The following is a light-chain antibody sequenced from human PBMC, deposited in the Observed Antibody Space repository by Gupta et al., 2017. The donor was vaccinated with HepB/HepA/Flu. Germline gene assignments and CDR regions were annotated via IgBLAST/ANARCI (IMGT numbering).Light chain of an antibody. CDR3: QQCSNWPPS. CDR1: QSVSSY. J-gene: IGKJ1*01. Sequence: EIVMTQSPANLSLSPGERATPSCRASQSVSSYLAWYQQKPCQAPRLPIYDASNRSTGIPARFSGSGSGTDFTLHISSLEPEDFPVYYCQQCSNWPPSFGQGTKVEIK. V-gene: IGKV3-11*01. CDR2: DAS.